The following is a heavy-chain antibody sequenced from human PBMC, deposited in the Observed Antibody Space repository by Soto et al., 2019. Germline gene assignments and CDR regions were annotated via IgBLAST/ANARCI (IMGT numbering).Heavy chain of an antibody. CDR1: GGSVSSGFYY. V-gene: IGHV4-61*01. J-gene: IGHJ4*02. Sequence: SETLSLTCTVSGGSVSSGFYYWTWIRQSSGKGPEWIGYIYYSGTTSYNPSLKSRVTMSRDTSKNLFSLELNSVTAADTAVYYCARGRYSYGHSDFCGRGILVTVSS. CDR3: ARGRYSYGHSDF. CDR2: IYYSGTT. D-gene: IGHD5-18*01.